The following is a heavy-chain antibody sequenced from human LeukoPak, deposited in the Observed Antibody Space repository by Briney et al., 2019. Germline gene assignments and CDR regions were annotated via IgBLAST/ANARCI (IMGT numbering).Heavy chain of an antibody. CDR1: GGSISSGGNY. CDR3: ARGPSPKSRIAVAGNWFDP. CDR2: IYYSGST. V-gene: IGHV4-31*03. J-gene: IGHJ5*02. D-gene: IGHD6-19*01. Sequence: SETLSLTCTVSGGSISSGGNYWSWIRQHPGKGLEWIGYIYYSGSTYYNPSLKSRVTISVDTSKNQFSLKLSSVTAADTAVYYCARGPSPKSRIAVAGNWFDPWGQGTLVTVSS.